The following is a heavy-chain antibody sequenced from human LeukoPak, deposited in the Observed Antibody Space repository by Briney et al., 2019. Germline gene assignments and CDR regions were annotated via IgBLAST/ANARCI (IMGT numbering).Heavy chain of an antibody. CDR2: VNRDGSRT. CDR3: ARDQTFVGGIDC. D-gene: IGHD2-21*01. Sequence: GGSLRLSCSASGFTFRSYWMHWVRQVPGKGLVWVSRVNRDGSRTSQADSVKGRFTISRDNAKNTLYLQMNSLRAEDTAVYYCARDQTFVGGIDCWGQGTLVTVSS. V-gene: IGHV3-74*01. J-gene: IGHJ4*02. CDR1: GFTFRSYW.